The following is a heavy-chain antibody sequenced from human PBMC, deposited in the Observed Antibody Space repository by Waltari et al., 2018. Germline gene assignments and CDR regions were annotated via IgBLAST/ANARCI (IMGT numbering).Heavy chain of an antibody. Sequence: QEQLVQSGAEVKKPGASVMVSCTASGYTFTGFYMHWVRQAPGQGLEWMGWINPQSGGTGYAEKFQGRVTITRDTSISTAYMELSRLTSDDTALYYCVRVGDRGLRNAFHIWGQGTMVTVSS. J-gene: IGHJ3*02. CDR2: INPQSGGT. CDR1: GYTFTGFY. D-gene: IGHD3-16*01. V-gene: IGHV1-2*02. CDR3: VRVGDRGLRNAFHI.